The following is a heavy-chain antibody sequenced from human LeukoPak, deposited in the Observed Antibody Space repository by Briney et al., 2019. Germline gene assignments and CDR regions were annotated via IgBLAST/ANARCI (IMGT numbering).Heavy chain of an antibody. CDR3: ARDFSNTSGFKVVVDY. D-gene: IGHD3-22*01. CDR2: ISAYNGDT. Sequence: ASVKVSCKASGFTFTNYGISWVRQASGQGLEWVGWISAYNGDTKYAQKLQGRVTMTTDTSTRTAYMELRSLRSDDTAVYYCARDFSNTSGFKVVVDYWGQGTLVTVSS. CDR1: GFTFTNYG. V-gene: IGHV1-18*01. J-gene: IGHJ4*02.